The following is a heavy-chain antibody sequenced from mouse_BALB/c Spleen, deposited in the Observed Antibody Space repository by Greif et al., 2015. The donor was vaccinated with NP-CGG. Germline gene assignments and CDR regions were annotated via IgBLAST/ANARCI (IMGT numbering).Heavy chain of an antibody. D-gene: IGHD4-1*01. Sequence: VQLQDSGPELVKPGASVKISCKASGYTFTDYYINWVKQKPGQGLEWIGWIYPGSGNTKYNEKFKGKATLTVDTSSSTAYMQLSSLTSEDTAVYFCARRTGTEAMDYWGQGTSVTVSS. J-gene: IGHJ4*01. CDR1: GYTFTDYY. V-gene: IGHV1-84*02. CDR2: IYPGSGNT. CDR3: ARRTGTEAMDY.